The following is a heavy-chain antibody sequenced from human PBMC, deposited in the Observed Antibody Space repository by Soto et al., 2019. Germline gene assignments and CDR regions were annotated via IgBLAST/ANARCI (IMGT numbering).Heavy chain of an antibody. CDR2: IYHSGST. CDR3: ARVPPHADNWVDP. J-gene: IGHJ5*02. Sequence: QVQLQESGPGLVKPSGTLSLTCADSVGSISRSHWWSWVRQPPGKGQERIGEIYHSGSTNYNTSINSRVTISVDKSRHRFYLKLSAVTSADTAVYYCARVPPHADNWVDPWGQGTLVTVSS. CDR1: VGSISRSHW. V-gene: IGHV4-4*02.